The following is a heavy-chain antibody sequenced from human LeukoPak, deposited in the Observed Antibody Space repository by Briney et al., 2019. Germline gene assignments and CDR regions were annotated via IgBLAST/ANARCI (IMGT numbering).Heavy chain of an antibody. CDR2: IWYDGTNK. J-gene: IGHJ4*02. Sequence: GGPLRLSCAASGFTFSSYGMHWVRQAPGKGLEWVAVIWYDGTNKYYVDSVKGRFTISRDNSKSTLYLQMNSLRAEDTAVYYCARGYYDSSGYSFDYWGQGTLVTVSS. D-gene: IGHD3-22*01. CDR1: GFTFSSYG. CDR3: ARGYYDSSGYSFDY. V-gene: IGHV3-33*01.